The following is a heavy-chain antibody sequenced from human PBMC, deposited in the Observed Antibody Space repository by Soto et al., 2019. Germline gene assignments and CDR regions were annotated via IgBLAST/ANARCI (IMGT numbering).Heavy chain of an antibody. Sequence: EVQVLDSGGGLVQPGGSLRLSCAASGLTFSSFAMSWVRQAPGKGLEWVATIHGSGATKDYADSVRGRFTISRDNSKNTMYLQMNTLRAEDTAVYYCAKDKGSGSHTNWGFDVWGRGTLVTVSS. V-gene: IGHV3-23*01. CDR1: GLTFSSFA. CDR3: AKDKGSGSHTNWGFDV. CDR2: IHGSGATK. D-gene: IGHD3-10*01. J-gene: IGHJ2*01.